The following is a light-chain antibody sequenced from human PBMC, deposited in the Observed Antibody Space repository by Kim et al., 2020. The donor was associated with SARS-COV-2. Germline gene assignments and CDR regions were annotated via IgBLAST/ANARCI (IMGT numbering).Light chain of an antibody. V-gene: IGKV3-11*01. CDR2: DAS. Sequence: ELVLTQTPATLSLSPGEVVTRSCRASQSISNNLAWYQQKRGQAPRLLIYDASSTATGIPARFSGSGSGTDFTLTISRLEPEDFAVYSCLRRGYWPPCFCGGTKVDIK. CDR3: LRRGYWPPC. J-gene: IGKJ4*01. CDR1: QSISNN.